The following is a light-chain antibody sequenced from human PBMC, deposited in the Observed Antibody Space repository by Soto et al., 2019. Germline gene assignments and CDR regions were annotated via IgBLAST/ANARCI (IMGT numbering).Light chain of an antibody. CDR2: AAS. CDR3: QQYYNTPLT. J-gene: IGKJ4*01. CDR1: QGIRND. V-gene: IGKV1-6*01. Sequence: AIQMTQSPSSRSASVGDRVTITFRASQGIRNDLGWYQQKPGKAPKRLIYAASSLQSGVPSRFSGSGSGTDFTLTISSLQAEDVAVYYCQQYYNTPLTFGGGTKVDIK.